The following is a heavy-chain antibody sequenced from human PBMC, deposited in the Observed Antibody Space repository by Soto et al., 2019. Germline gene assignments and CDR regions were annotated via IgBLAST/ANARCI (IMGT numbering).Heavy chain of an antibody. D-gene: IGHD3-3*01. CDR2: ISSSGSTI. V-gene: IGHV3-11*01. Sequence: GGSLRLSCAASGFTFSDYYMSWIRQAPGKGLEWVSYISSSGSTIYYADSVKGRFTISRDNAKNSLYLQMNSLRAEDTAVYYCARGNDFWSGYYSSHYYYYYMDVWGKGTTVTVSS. CDR3: ARGNDFWSGYYSSHYYYYYMDV. CDR1: GFTFSDYY. J-gene: IGHJ6*03.